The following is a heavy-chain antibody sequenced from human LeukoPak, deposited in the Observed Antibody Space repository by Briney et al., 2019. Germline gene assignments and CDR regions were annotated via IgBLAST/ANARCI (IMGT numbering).Heavy chain of an antibody. V-gene: IGHV4-34*01. J-gene: IGHJ4*02. CDR3: ARGRQAYYYGSGSYNY. CDR1: GGSFSGYY. CDR2: INHSGNT. D-gene: IGHD3-10*01. Sequence: PSETLSLTCAVYGGSFSGYYWSWIRQPPGKGLEWIGEINHSGNTNYNPSLKSRVTISVDTSKNQFSLKLSSVTAADTAVYYCARGRQAYYYGSGSYNYWGQGTLVTVSS.